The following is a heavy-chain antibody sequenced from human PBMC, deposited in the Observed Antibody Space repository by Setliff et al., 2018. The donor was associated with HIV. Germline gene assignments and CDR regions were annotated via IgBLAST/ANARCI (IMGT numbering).Heavy chain of an antibody. V-gene: IGHV4-4*08. Sequence: SETLSLTCSVSGASIRGHYWSWIRQSPGKGLEWIGYLDTRGRAIYNPSLKSRVTISVDTSKNRFSLTLRSVTAADTAVYYCARTRSGTYYGEMNWFDPWGQGILVTVSS. J-gene: IGHJ5*02. CDR3: ARTRSGTYYGEMNWFDP. D-gene: IGHD3-10*01. CDR2: LDTRGRA. CDR1: GASIRGHY.